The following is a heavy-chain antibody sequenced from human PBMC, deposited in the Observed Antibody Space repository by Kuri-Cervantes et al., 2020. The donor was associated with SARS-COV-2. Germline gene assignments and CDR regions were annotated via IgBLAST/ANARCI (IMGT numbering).Heavy chain of an antibody. CDR1: GGSISSSSYY. CDR3: AREVEGSDAFDI. J-gene: IGHJ3*02. CDR2: IYYSGST. Sequence: GSLRLSCTVSGGSISSSSYYWSWIRQPPGKGLEWIGYIYYSGSTNYNPSLKSRVTISVDTSKNQFSLKLSSVTAADTAVYYCAREVEGSDAFDIWGQGTMVTVSS. V-gene: IGHV4-61*01.